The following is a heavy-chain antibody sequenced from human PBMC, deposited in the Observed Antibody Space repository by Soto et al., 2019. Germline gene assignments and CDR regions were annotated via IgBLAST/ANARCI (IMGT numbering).Heavy chain of an antibody. D-gene: IGHD1-26*01. V-gene: IGHV3-33*01. CDR2: IWHDGNNK. Sequence: PGGSLRLSCAASGFTFSNYGMHWVRQAPGKGLEWVAIIWHDGNNKYYADSVRGRFIISRDNSKNRLYLQMNSLRAEDTAVYYCASDIVGASDSYGLDVCGQGTTATVSS. CDR1: GFTFSNYG. CDR3: ASDIVGASDSYGLDV. J-gene: IGHJ6*02.